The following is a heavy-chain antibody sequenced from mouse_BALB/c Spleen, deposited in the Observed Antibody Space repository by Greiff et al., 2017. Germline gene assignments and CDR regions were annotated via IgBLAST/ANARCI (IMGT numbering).Heavy chain of an antibody. CDR2: IWSGGST. Sequence: VQLQQSGPGLVQPSQSLSITCTVSGFSLTSYGVHWVRQSPGKGLEWLGVIWSGGSTDYNAVFISRLSISKDNSKSQIFFKMNSLQANDTAIYYCARRPYDYWGQGTLVTVSA. CDR1: GFSLTSYG. J-gene: IGHJ3*01. CDR3: ARRPYDY. V-gene: IGHV2-2*02. D-gene: IGHD2-3*01.